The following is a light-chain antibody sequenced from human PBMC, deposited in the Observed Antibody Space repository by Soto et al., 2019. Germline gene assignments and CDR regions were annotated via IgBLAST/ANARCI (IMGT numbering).Light chain of an antibody. V-gene: IGKV1-27*01. J-gene: IGKJ4*01. CDR2: APS. CDR3: QKYNSAHLT. Sequence: DIEMTQSPSSLSASIGDRVTITCRASQGIGVYLACFQQKPGKVPKLLLYAPSALQSGVPSRFSGSGSGTDFTLTISSRQPEDIATYYCQKYNSAHLTFGGPNRVDIQ. CDR1: QGIGVY.